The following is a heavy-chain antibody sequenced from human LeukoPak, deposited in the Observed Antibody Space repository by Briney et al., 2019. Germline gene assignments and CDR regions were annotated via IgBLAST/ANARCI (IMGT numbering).Heavy chain of an antibody. V-gene: IGHV3-30-3*01. J-gene: IGHJ6*02. CDR3: ARDLQPMVRGVIGMDV. CDR1: GFTFSSYA. D-gene: IGHD3-10*01. Sequence: GGSLRLSCAASGFTFSSYAMHWVRQAPGKGLEWVAVISYDGSNKYYADSVKGRFTISRDNSKNTLYLQMNSLRAEDTAVYYCARDLQPMVRGVIGMDVWGQGTTVTVSS. CDR2: ISYDGSNK.